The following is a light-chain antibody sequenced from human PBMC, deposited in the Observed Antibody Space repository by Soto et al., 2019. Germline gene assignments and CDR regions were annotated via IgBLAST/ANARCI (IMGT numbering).Light chain of an antibody. CDR1: QDISNY. V-gene: IGKV1-33*01. CDR3: QQYDNLSAT. CDR2: DAS. J-gene: IGKJ5*01. Sequence: DIQMTQSPSSLSASVGDRVTITCQARQDISNYLNWYQQKPGKAPKLLIYDASNLETGVPSRFSGSGSGTDFTFTISSLQPEDIATYYCQQYDNLSATFGQGTRLEIK.